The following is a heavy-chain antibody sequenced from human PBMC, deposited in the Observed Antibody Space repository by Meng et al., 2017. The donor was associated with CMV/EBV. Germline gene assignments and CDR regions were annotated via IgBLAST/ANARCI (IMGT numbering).Heavy chain of an antibody. J-gene: IGHJ1*01. D-gene: IGHD2-15*01. V-gene: IGHV1-69*05. CDR2: IIPIFGTA. CDR3: ARHPAEMVAASYFQH. CDR1: RGPFRSYA. Sequence: SRGPFRSYAIRWVRQAPGQGLEWMGGIIPIFGTANYAQKFQGRVTITTDESTSTAYMELSSLRSEDTAVYYCARHPAEMVAASYFQHWGQGTLVTVSS.